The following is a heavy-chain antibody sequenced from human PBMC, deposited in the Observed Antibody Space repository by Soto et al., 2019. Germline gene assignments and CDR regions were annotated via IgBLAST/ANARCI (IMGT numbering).Heavy chain of an antibody. J-gene: IGHJ6*02. CDR2: IYYSGST. CDR1: GGSISSYY. D-gene: IGHD3-10*01. V-gene: IGHV4-59*01. CDR3: ARDNGSGSYYNHYYYYGMDV. Sequence: ETLSLTCTVSGGSISSYYWSWIRQPPGKGLEWIGYIYYSGSTNYNPSLKSRVTISVDTSKNQFSLKLSSVTAADTAVYYCARDNGSGSYYNHYYYYGMDVWGQGTTVTVSS.